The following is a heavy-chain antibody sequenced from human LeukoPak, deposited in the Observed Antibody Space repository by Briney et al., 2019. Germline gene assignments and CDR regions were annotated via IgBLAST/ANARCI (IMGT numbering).Heavy chain of an antibody. J-gene: IGHJ4*02. CDR3: ARGSNFDY. Sequence: SETLSLTCAVYGGSFSGYYWSWIRQPPGKGLEWIGEINHSGSTNYNPSLKSRVTISVDTSKNQFSLKLSSVTTADTAVYYCARGSNFDYWGQGTLVTVSS. CDR2: INHSGST. CDR1: GGSFSGYY. V-gene: IGHV4-34*01.